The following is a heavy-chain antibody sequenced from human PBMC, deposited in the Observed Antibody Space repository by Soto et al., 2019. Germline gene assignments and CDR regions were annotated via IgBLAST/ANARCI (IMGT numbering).Heavy chain of an antibody. CDR1: GGSISSYY. Sequence: PSETLSLTCTVSGGSISSYYWSWIRQPPGKGLEWIGYIYYSGSTNYNPSLKSRVTISVDTSKNQFSLKLSSVNAADTAVYYCARAKRSGFDYWGQGTLVTVSS. CDR3: ARAKRSGFDY. V-gene: IGHV4-59*01. J-gene: IGHJ4*02. CDR2: IYYSGST. D-gene: IGHD2-15*01.